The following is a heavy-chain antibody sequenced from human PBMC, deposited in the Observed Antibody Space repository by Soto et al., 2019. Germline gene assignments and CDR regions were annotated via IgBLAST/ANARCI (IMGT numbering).Heavy chain of an antibody. CDR2: INHSGST. Sequence: ETLSLTCAVYGGSFSGYYWSWIRQPPGKGLEWIGEINHSGSTNYNPSLKSRVTISVDTSKNQFSLKLSSVTAADTAVYYCARGLISGGMDVWGQGTTVTVSS. CDR1: GGSFSGYY. V-gene: IGHV4-34*01. J-gene: IGHJ6*02. CDR3: ARGLISGGMDV.